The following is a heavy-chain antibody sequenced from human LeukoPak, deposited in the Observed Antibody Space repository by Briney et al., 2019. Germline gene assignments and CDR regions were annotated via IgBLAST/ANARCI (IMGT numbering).Heavy chain of an antibody. CDR2: IYYSGST. CDR3: ARTEESGYNYGYFGYYYYMDV. D-gene: IGHD5-18*01. CDR1: GGSISSSSYY. J-gene: IGHJ6*03. V-gene: IGHV4-39*07. Sequence: PSETLSLTCTVSGGSISSSSYYWGWIRQPPGKGLEWIGSIYYSGSTYYNPSLKSRVTISVDTSKNQFSLKLSSVTAADTAVYYCARTEESGYNYGYFGYYYYMDVWGKGTTVTVSS.